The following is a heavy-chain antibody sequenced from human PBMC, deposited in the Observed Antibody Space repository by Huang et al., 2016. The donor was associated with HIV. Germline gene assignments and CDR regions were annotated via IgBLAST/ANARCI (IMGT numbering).Heavy chain of an antibody. D-gene: IGHD5-18*01. CDR2: ISVYNGNT. Sequence: QVQLVQSGAEVKKPGASVKVSCKASGYTFSSFGISWVRPAPGQGLEWVGWISVYNGNTKCAQKFQGRLTRTTDTSTSTAYMERRGLRSDDTAVYYWARGGGIQLWLLGYYYMDVWGNRTTVTVSS. V-gene: IGHV1-18*01. J-gene: IGHJ6*03. CDR3: ARGGGIQLWLLGYYYMDV. CDR1: GYTFSSFG.